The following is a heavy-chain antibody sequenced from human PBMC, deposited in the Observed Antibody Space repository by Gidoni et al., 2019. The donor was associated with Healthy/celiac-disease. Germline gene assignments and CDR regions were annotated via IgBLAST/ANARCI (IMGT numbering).Heavy chain of an antibody. J-gene: IGHJ4*02. CDR2: ISSSSSYI. V-gene: IGHV3-21*01. Sequence: EVQLVQPGGGLVEPEGSLRLSCAASGFTFSSHSMTWVPQAAGKGLEWVSAISSSSSYIYYADSVKGRFTISRDNAKNSLYLQMNSLRAEDTAVYYCAREQDSSGSAFDYWGQGTLVTVSS. CDR1: GFTFSSHS. CDR3: AREQDSSGSAFDY. D-gene: IGHD3-22*01.